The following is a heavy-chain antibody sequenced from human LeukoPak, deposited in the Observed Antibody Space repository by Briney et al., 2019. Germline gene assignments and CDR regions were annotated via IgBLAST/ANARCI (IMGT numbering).Heavy chain of an antibody. CDR1: GGSISSNNHY. J-gene: IGHJ3*02. Sequence: SETLSLTCTVSGGSISSNNHYWGWIRQPPGKGLEWIGSIYYSGTTFYNPSLKSRLTVSVDTSKNQFSLKLTSVTAAGTAAYYCARAIPAYSSGWFCDAFDIWGQGTMVTVPS. D-gene: IGHD6-19*01. V-gene: IGHV4-39*07. CDR2: IYYSGTT. CDR3: ARAIPAYSSGWFCDAFDI.